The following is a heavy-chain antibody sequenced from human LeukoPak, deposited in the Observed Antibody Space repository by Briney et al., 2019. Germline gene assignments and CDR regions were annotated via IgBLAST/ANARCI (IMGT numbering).Heavy chain of an antibody. D-gene: IGHD3-10*01. CDR1: GASISSSIYY. CDR3: AGQRAWFGEWAFES. CDR2: INYGGTT. V-gene: IGHV4-39*01. J-gene: IGHJ4*02. Sequence: PSETLSLTCTVSGASISSSIYYWGWIRQPPGKGLEWIGSINYGGTTYYNPSLKSRVTISVDTSKNQFSLKLSSVTAVDTAVFYCAGQRAWFGEWAFESWGQGTLVTVSS.